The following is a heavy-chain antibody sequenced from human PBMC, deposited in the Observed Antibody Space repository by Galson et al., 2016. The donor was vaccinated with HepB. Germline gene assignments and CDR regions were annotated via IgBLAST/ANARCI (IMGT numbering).Heavy chain of an antibody. J-gene: IGHJ4*02. D-gene: IGHD1-26*01. CDR1: GYTFTRFW. V-gene: IGHV5-51*01. CDR2: IYPGDSDT. Sequence: QSGAEVKKPGESLKISCRVSGYTFTRFWIGWVRQTPGKGLEWMGTIYPGDSDTRYSPSFQGQVTISADKSINTAYLQWTSLKDSDSGRFYCARAIMGATFVIPGIPEYFFDFWGQGSLVTVSS. CDR3: ARAIMGATFVIPGIPEYFFDF.